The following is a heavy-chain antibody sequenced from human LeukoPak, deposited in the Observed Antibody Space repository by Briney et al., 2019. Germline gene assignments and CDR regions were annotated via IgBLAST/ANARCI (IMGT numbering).Heavy chain of an antibody. Sequence: GGSLRLSCAAYGFTFSSSWMTWVRQAPGKGLEWVAVIRPDGSEAAYVDSVIGRFTISRDNAKNSLFLQMISLIAEYTAVYYCTRDRAYKTFDYWGQGALVTVSS. J-gene: IGHJ4*02. CDR1: GFTFSSSW. D-gene: IGHD3-16*01. CDR2: IRPDGSEA. V-gene: IGHV3-7*04. CDR3: TRDRAYKTFDY.